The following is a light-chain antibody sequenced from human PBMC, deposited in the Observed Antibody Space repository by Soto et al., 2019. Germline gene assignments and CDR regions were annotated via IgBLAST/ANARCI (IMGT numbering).Light chain of an antibody. CDR3: KQRHMWPIT. Sequence: EIVLTQSPGTLSLSPGERATLSCRASQSVSSSYLAWYQQKPGQPPRLLIYGASSRATGIPDRFSGSGSGTDFTLTIRSLEPEDSAVYYCKQRHMWPITFGQGTRLEIK. V-gene: IGKV3D-20*02. CDR1: QSVSSSY. CDR2: GAS. J-gene: IGKJ5*01.